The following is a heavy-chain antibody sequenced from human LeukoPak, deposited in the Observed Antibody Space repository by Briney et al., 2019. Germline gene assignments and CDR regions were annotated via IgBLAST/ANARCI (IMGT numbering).Heavy chain of an antibody. CDR1: GGTFSSYA. CDR2: IIPILGIA. V-gene: IGHV1-69*04. CDR3: ARAGGYYFDY. J-gene: IGHJ4*02. Sequence: SVKVSCKASGGTFSSYAISWVRQAPGQGLEWMGRIIPILGIANYAQKFQGRVTITADKSTSTAYMELRSLRSENTAVYYCARAGGYYFDYWGQGTLVTVSS.